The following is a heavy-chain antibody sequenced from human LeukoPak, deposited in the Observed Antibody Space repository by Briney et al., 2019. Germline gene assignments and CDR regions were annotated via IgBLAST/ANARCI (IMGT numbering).Heavy chain of an antibody. CDR2: VIPTFDMT. Sequence: GASVKVSCKASGDTLNSYATSWLRQAPGQGLEWMGRVIPTFDMTNYAQRFQARVTITADKSTSTAYMELRSLRSEDTAVYYCARSEIDYFDSSGYYYIFDYWGQGTLVTVSS. J-gene: IGHJ4*02. D-gene: IGHD3-22*01. CDR3: ARSEIDYFDSSGYYYIFDY. CDR1: GDTLNSYA. V-gene: IGHV1-69*04.